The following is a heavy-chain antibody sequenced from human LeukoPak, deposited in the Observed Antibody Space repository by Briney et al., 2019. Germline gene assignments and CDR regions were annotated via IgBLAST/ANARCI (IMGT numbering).Heavy chain of an antibody. CDR2: IIPIFGTA. Sequence: SVKVSCKASGGTFSSYAISWVRQAPGQGLEWMGGIIPIFGTAKYAQKFQGRVTITADESTRTAYKELSSLRSDDTAVYYCARAVDGSGWPHWGQGTLVTVSS. V-gene: IGHV1-69*13. D-gene: IGHD6-19*01. CDR3: ARAVDGSGWPH. J-gene: IGHJ4*02. CDR1: GGTFSSYA.